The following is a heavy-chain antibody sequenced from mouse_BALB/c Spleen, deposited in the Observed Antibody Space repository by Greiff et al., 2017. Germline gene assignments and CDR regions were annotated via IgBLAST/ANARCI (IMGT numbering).Heavy chain of an antibody. J-gene: IGHJ4*01. V-gene: IGHV5-9-3*01. CDR1: GFTFSSYA. CDR2: ISSGGSYT. Sequence: EVKVVESGGGLVKPGGSLKLSCAASGFTFSSYAMSWVRQTPEKRLEWVATISSGGSYTYYPDSVKGRFTISRDNAKNTLYLQMSSLRSEDTAMYYCARRGGYDAMDYWGQGTSVTVSS. CDR3: ARRGGYDAMDY.